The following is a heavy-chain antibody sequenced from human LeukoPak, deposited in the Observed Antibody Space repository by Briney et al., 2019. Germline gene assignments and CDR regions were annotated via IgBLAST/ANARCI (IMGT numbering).Heavy chain of an antibody. J-gene: IGHJ4*02. D-gene: IGHD2-15*01. CDR2: ISSSSSYI. V-gene: IGHV3-21*01. Sequence: GGSLRLSCAASGFTFSSYAMNWVRQAPGKGLEWVSSISSSSSYIYYADSVKGRFTISRDNAKNSLYLQMNSLRAEDTAVYYCARDCSGGSCYYFSFDYWGQGTLVTVSS. CDR3: ARDCSGGSCYYFSFDY. CDR1: GFTFSSYA.